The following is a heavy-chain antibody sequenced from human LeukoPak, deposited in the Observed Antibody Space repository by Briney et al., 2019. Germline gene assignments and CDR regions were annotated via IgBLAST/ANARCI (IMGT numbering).Heavy chain of an antibody. V-gene: IGHV1-46*01. CDR1: GYTFTSHF. D-gene: IGHD5-18*01. J-gene: IGHJ4*02. CDR2: INPSGGGT. CDR3: ARGVDLTYSPYFDY. Sequence: ASVKVSCKASGYTFTSHFMHWMRQAPGQGLEWMGIINPSGGGTSYAQKFQGRVTMTRDTSTSAVYMELSSLRSEDTAMYYCARGVDLTYSPYFDYWGQGTLVTVSS.